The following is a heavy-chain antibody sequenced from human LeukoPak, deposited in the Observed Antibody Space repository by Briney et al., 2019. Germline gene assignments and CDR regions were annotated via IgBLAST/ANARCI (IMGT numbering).Heavy chain of an antibody. V-gene: IGHV3-48*03. CDR3: AELGITMIGGV. CDR2: ISSSGSTI. Sequence: GGSLRLSGTASGFTFGDYAMNWVRKAPGKGLEGVSYISSSGSTIYYADSVKGRFTISRDNAKNSLYLQMNSLRAEDTAVYYCAELGITMIGGVWGKGTTVTISS. J-gene: IGHJ6*04. D-gene: IGHD3-10*02. CDR1: GFTFGDYA.